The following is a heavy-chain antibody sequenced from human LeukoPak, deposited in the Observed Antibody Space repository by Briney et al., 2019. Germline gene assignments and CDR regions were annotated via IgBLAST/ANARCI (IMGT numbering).Heavy chain of an antibody. J-gene: IGHJ5*02. Sequence: SETLSLTCTVSGGSISSYYWSWIRQPPGKGLEWIGYIYYSGSTNYNPSLKSRVTISVDTSKNQFSLKLSSVTAADTAVYYCARRITMGDNWFDPWGQGTLVTVSS. D-gene: IGHD1-14*01. CDR1: GGSISSYY. CDR3: ARRITMGDNWFDP. CDR2: IYYSGST. V-gene: IGHV4-59*01.